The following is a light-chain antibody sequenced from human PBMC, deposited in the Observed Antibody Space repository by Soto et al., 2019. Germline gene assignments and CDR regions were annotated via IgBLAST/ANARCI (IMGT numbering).Light chain of an antibody. CDR2: GNS. V-gene: IGLV1-40*01. CDR1: SSNIGAGYD. J-gene: IGLJ3*02. CDR3: QSYDSSLSGRGV. Sequence: QSVLTQPPSVSGAPGQRVTISCTGSSSNIGAGYDVHWYQQLPGTAPKLLIYGNSNRPSWVPDRFSGSKSGTSASLAITGLQAEDEADYYCQSYDSSLSGRGVFGGGTKLTVL.